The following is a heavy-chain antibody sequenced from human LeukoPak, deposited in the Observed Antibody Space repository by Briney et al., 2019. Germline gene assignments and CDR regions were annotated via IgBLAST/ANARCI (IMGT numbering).Heavy chain of an antibody. CDR3: VASSSGWYYFDY. CDR1: GGSISSSNW. V-gene: IGHV4-4*02. D-gene: IGHD6-19*01. J-gene: IGHJ4*02. CDR2: IYHSGST. Sequence: PSGTLSLTCAVSGGSISSSNWWSWVRQPPGKGLEWIGEIYHSGSTNYNPSLKSRVTISVDTSKNQFSLKLSSVTAADTAVYYCVASSSGWYYFDYWGQGTLVTVSS.